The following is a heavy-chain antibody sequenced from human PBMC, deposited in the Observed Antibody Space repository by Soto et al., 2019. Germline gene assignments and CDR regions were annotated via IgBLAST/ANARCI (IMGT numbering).Heavy chain of an antibody. J-gene: IGHJ4*02. CDR2: IYRSGST. CDR3: ARTVRSYSWSYFDD. D-gene: IGHD4-4*01. V-gene: IGHV4-4*02. Sequence: PSETLSLTCAVSGSSLTTTHWWSWVRQSPGKGLEWIGEIYRSGSTKYNPSLKSRVNMSLDKSKNEFSLNLKSVTAADTAVYYCARTVRSYSWSYFDDWGQGTLVTVSS. CDR1: GSSLTTTHW.